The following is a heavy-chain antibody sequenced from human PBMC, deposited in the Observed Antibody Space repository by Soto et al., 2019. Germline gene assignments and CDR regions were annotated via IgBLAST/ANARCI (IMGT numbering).Heavy chain of an antibody. CDR3: ARDRPAYCSSTSCYAGGAFDI. Sequence: ESGGGVVQPGRSLRLSCAASGFTFSSYGMHWVRQAPGKGLEWVAVIWYDGSNKYYADSVKGRFTISRDNSKNTLYLQMNSLRAEDTAVYYCARDRPAYCSSTSCYAGGAFDIWGQGTMVTVSS. CDR1: GFTFSSYG. D-gene: IGHD2-2*01. J-gene: IGHJ3*02. V-gene: IGHV3-33*01. CDR2: IWYDGSNK.